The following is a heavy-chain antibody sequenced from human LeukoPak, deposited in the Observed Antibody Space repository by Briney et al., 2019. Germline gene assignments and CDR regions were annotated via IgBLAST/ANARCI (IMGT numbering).Heavy chain of an antibody. J-gene: IGHJ5*02. V-gene: IGHV4-31*03. Sequence: PSETLSLTCTVSGGSISSGGYYWSWIRQHPGKGLEWIGYIYYSGSTYYNPSLKSRVTISVDTSKNQFSLKLSSVTAADTAVYYCARDRFGTYYYGSGSYFDPWGQGTLVTVSS. CDR1: GGSISSGGYY. CDR2: IYYSGST. CDR3: ARDRFGTYYYGSGSYFDP. D-gene: IGHD3-10*01.